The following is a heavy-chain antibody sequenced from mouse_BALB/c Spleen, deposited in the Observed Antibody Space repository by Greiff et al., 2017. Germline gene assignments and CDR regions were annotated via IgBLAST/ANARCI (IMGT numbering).Heavy chain of an antibody. Sequence: QVQLKQSGAELAKPGASVKMSCKASGYTFTSYWMHWVKQRPGQGLEWIGYINPSTGYTEYNQKFKDKATLTADKSSSTAYMQLSSLTSEDSAVYYCARDRGSSPWFAYWGQGTLVTVSA. CDR1: GYTFTSYW. V-gene: IGHV1-7*01. CDR2: INPSTGYT. CDR3: ARDRGSSPWFAY. J-gene: IGHJ3*01. D-gene: IGHD1-1*01.